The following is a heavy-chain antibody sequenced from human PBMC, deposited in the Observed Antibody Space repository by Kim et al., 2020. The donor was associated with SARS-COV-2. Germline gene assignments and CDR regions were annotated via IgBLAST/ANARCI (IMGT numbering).Heavy chain of an antibody. CDR2: IGGSGGST. D-gene: IGHD3-22*01. CDR1: GFTFSSYA. J-gene: IGHJ4*02. CDR3: AKDCFYFYDSSGYVDY. Sequence: GGSLRLSCAASGFTFSSYAMSWVRQAPGKGLEWVSGIGGSGGSTYYADSVKGRFTISRDNSKNTLYLQMNGLRAEDTALYYCAKDCFYFYDSSGYVDYWGQGTLVTVSS. V-gene: IGHV3-23*01.